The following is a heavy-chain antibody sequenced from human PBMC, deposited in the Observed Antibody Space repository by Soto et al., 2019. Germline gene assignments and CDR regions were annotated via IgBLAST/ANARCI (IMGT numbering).Heavy chain of an antibody. D-gene: IGHD2-2*01. J-gene: IGHJ6*03. Sequence: SETLSLTCTVSGGSISSYYWSWIRQPPGKGLEWIGYIYYSGSTNYNPSLKSRVTISVDTSKNQFSLKLSSVTAADTAVYYCAREREDIVVVPAAMSGYYYMDVWGKGTTVTV. CDR1: GGSISSYY. V-gene: IGHV4-59*01. CDR3: AREREDIVVVPAAMSGYYYMDV. CDR2: IYYSGST.